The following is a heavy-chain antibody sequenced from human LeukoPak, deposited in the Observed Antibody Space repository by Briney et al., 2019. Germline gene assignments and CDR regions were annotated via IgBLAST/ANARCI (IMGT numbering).Heavy chain of an antibody. Sequence: GGSLRLSCAASGCTFSSYSMNWVRQAPGKGLEWVSYISSSSSTIYYADSVKGRFTISRDNAKNSLYLQMNSLRAEDTAVYYCARDPTYSYGPVWGQGTLVTVSS. CDR3: ARDPTYSYGPV. CDR1: GCTFSSYS. CDR2: ISSSSSTI. V-gene: IGHV3-48*01. J-gene: IGHJ4*02. D-gene: IGHD5-18*01.